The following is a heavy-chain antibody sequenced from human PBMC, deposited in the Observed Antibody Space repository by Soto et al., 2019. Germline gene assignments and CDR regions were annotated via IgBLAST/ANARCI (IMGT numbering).Heavy chain of an antibody. Sequence: ASVKVSCRAYGYTFTSYGISRVRQAPGQGLEWMGWISAYNGNTSYAQKLQGRVTMTTDTSTSTAYMELRSLRSDDTAVYYCARDIVVVPAAQYYYYYGMDVWGQGTTVTVSS. CDR3: ARDIVVVPAAQYYYYYGMDV. V-gene: IGHV1-18*04. D-gene: IGHD2-2*01. CDR2: ISAYNGNT. J-gene: IGHJ6*02. CDR1: GYTFTSYG.